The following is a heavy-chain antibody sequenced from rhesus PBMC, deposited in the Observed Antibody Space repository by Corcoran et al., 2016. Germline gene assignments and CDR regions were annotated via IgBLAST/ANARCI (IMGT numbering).Heavy chain of an antibody. CDR3: GKGYNFWTATTNFDF. V-gene: IGHV3S5*01. Sequence: EVQLVETGGGLVQPGGSLKLSCAASGFTFSSYGMSWVRPAPGKGLEWVSAINSGGGATYDANSVKGRFTNSRDNSKNTLSLQMNSLRAEDTAVYYCGKGYNFWTATTNFDFWGQGVLVTVSS. D-gene: IGHD3-3*01. CDR1: GFTFSSYG. J-gene: IGHJ4*01. CDR2: INSGGGAT.